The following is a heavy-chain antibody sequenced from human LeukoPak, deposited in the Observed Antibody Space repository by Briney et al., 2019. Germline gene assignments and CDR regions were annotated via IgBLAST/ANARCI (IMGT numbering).Heavy chain of an antibody. CDR1: GGSFSGYY. V-gene: IGHV4-34*01. CDR2: INHSGST. CDR3: ARGRYTMVRGVIGRDTDYYYYSYMDV. Sequence: SETLSLTCAVYGGSFSGYYWSWIRQPPGKGLEWIGEINHSGSTNYNPSLKSRVTISVDTSKNQFSLKLSSVTAADTAVYYCARGRYTMVRGVIGRDTDYYYYSYMDVWGKGTTVTISS. D-gene: IGHD3-10*01. J-gene: IGHJ6*03.